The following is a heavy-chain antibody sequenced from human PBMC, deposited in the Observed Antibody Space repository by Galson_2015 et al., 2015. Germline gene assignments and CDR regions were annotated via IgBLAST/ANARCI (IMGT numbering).Heavy chain of an antibody. J-gene: IGHJ4*02. Sequence: SVKVSCKASGYTFTSYYMHWVRQAPGQGLEWMGIINPSGGSATYAQKFQGRVTMTRDTSTSTVYMELNSLRSEDTAVYYCARGDPLDLKDYWGQGTLVTVSS. CDR1: GYTFTSYY. D-gene: IGHD1-7*01. CDR2: INPSGGSA. CDR3: ARGDPLDLKDY. V-gene: IGHV1-46*01.